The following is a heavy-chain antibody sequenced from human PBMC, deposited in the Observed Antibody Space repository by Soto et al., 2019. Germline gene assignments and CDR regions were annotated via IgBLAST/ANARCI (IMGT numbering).Heavy chain of an antibody. D-gene: IGHD2-2*01. Sequence: LSLTCTVSGGSISSGDYYWSWIRQPPGKGLEWIGYIYYSGSTYYNPSLKSRVTISVDTSKNQFSLKLSSVTAADTAVYYCASRSLVPAAPYYYYGMDVWGQGTTVTVSS. CDR2: IYYSGST. J-gene: IGHJ6*02. V-gene: IGHV4-30-4*01. CDR1: GGSISSGDYY. CDR3: ASRSLVPAAPYYYYGMDV.